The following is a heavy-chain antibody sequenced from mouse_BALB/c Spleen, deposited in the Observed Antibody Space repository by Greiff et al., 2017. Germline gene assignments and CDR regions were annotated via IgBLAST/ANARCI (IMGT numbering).Heavy chain of an antibody. CDR1: GYSITSDYA. V-gene: IGHV3-2*02. J-gene: IGHJ3*01. CDR2: ISYSGST. Sequence: EVQLVESGPGLVKPSQSLSLTCTVTGYSITSDYAWNWIRQFPGNKLEWMGYISYSGSTSYNPSLKSRISITRDTSKNQFFLQLNSVTTEDTATYYCAGGVSGFAYWGQGTLVTVSA. CDR3: AGGVSGFAY.